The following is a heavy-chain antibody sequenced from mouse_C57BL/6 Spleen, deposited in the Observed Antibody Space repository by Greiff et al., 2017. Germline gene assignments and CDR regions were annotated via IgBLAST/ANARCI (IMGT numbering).Heavy chain of an antibody. D-gene: IGHD2-3*01. CDR3: ARKKYDGYYEGFAY. Sequence: VQLQQPGAELVKPGASVKLSCKASGYTFTSYWMQWVKQRPGQGLEWIGESDPSDSYTNYNQKFKGKATVTVDTSSSTAYMQLSSLTSEDSAVYYCARKKYDGYYEGFAYWGQGTLVTVSA. J-gene: IGHJ3*01. CDR1: GYTFTSYW. V-gene: IGHV1-50*01. CDR2: SDPSDSYT.